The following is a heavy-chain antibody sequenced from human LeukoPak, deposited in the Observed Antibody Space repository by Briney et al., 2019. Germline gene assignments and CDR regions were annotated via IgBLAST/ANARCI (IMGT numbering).Heavy chain of an antibody. CDR2: IRYDGSNK. CDR1: GFIFDNFA. CDR3: AKEMRESWSNLSDDY. D-gene: IGHD6-13*01. V-gene: IGHV3-30*02. Sequence: PGGSLRLSCSASGFIFDNFAMNWVRQAPGKGLEWVAFIRYDGSNKYYADSVKGRFTISRDNSKNTLYLQMNSLRAEDTAVYYCAKEMRESWSNLSDDYWGQGTLLTVSS. J-gene: IGHJ4*02.